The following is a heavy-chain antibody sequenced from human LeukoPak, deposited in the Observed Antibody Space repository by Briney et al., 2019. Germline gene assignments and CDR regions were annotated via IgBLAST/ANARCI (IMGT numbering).Heavy chain of an antibody. CDR3: ARQEYCSSTSCYLGYFDY. J-gene: IGHJ4*02. CDR1: GYTFTIYG. Sequence: ASVTVSCTPSGYTFTIYGISWVRQAPGQGLEWMGWISAYNGNTNYAQKLQGRVTMTTDTSTSTAYMELRSLRSDDTAVYYCARQEYCSSTSCYLGYFDYWGQGTLVTVSS. D-gene: IGHD2-2*01. V-gene: IGHV1-18*01. CDR2: ISAYNGNT.